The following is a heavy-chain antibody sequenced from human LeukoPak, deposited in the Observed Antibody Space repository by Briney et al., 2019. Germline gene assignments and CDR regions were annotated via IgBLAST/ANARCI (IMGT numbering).Heavy chain of an antibody. D-gene: IGHD4-23*01. Sequence: PGGSLILSCAASGFTVISNYMTWVRQAPGKGLEWVSVIYRGGSKYYADSVKRRFTICRHNSKNTLYLQMDSLRPEDTAVYYCERDLRGGGIDAFDLWGQGTMVTVSS. CDR2: IYRGGSK. CDR3: ERDLRGGGIDAFDL. CDR1: GFTVISNY. J-gene: IGHJ3*01. V-gene: IGHV3-53*04.